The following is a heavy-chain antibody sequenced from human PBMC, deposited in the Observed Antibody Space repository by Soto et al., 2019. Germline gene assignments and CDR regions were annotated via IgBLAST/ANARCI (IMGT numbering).Heavy chain of an antibody. CDR2: IYTSGNT. J-gene: IGHJ4*02. V-gene: IGHV4-4*07. Sequence: PSETLSLTCTVSGGSIIGYYWRWIRQPAGKGLEWIGRIYTSGNTNYNPSLKSRVTMSVDTSKNQFSLKLGSVTAAGTAVYYCARDNDSSGYYFDYWGQGTLVTVSS. CDR1: GGSIIGYY. CDR3: ARDNDSSGYYFDY. D-gene: IGHD3-22*01.